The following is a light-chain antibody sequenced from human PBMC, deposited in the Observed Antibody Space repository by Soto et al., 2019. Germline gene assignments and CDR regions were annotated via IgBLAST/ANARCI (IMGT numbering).Light chain of an antibody. V-gene: IGKV3-15*01. CDR3: RQYNNWPPIT. CDR2: GAS. J-gene: IGKJ5*01. Sequence: EIVMTQSPATLSVSPGERATLSCRASQSVSSNLAWYQQKPGQAPRLLIYGASTRATGIPARFSGSGSGTEFTLTISSLQAEDVAVYYCRQYNNWPPITFGQGTRLEIK. CDR1: QSVSSN.